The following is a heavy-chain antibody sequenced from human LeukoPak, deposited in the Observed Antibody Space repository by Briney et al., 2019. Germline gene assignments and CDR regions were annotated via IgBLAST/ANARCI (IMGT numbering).Heavy chain of an antibody. Sequence: GGSLRLSCAASGFTFSSYWMHWVRQAPGKGLVWVTRINSDGTSTSYADSVKGRFTISRDNAKNTLYLQMNSLRAEDTAVYYCARDLSYGDYGDLGYWGQGTLVTVSS. J-gene: IGHJ4*02. D-gene: IGHD4-17*01. V-gene: IGHV3-74*01. CDR2: INSDGTST. CDR3: ARDLSYGDYGDLGY. CDR1: GFTFSSYW.